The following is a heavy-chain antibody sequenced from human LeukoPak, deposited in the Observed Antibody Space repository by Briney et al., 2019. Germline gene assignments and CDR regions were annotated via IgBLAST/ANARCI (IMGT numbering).Heavy chain of an antibody. CDR1: GGSISSYY. Sequence: PSETLSLTYTVSGGSISSYYWSWIRQPPGKGLEWIGYIYYSGSTNYNPSLKSRVTISVDTSKNQFSLKLSSVTAADTAVYYCARDPGGYCSGGSCYPDAFDIWGQGTMVTVSS. J-gene: IGHJ3*02. V-gene: IGHV4-59*01. CDR3: ARDPGGYCSGGSCYPDAFDI. D-gene: IGHD2-15*01. CDR2: IYYSGST.